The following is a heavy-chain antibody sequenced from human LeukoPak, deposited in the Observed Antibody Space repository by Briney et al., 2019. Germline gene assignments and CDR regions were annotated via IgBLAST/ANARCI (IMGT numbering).Heavy chain of an antibody. CDR1: GYTFTGYY. CDR3: ARRIAALGTDY. Sequence: ASVKVSCKASGYTFTGYYMHWVRQAPGQGLEWMGWINPNSGVTNYAQKFQGRVTMTRDTSISTAYMELSRLRSDDTAVYYCARRIAALGTDYWGQGTLVTVPS. CDR2: INPNSGVT. J-gene: IGHJ4*02. D-gene: IGHD6-13*01. V-gene: IGHV1-2*02.